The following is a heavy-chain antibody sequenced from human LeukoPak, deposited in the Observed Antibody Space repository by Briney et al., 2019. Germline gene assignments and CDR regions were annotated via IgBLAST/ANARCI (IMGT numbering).Heavy chain of an antibody. CDR3: AKDCADCSRGSCYSPYDI. D-gene: IGHD2-15*01. V-gene: IGHV3-23*01. J-gene: IGHJ3*02. Sequence: GGSLRLSCAASGFTFSSYAMSWVRQAPGKGLEWVSAICGSGGSTYYADSVKGRFTISRDNSNNTLYLQMISLRAEDTAVDYCAKDCADCSRGSCYSPYDIWGQGTMVTVSS. CDR1: GFTFSSYA. CDR2: ICGSGGST.